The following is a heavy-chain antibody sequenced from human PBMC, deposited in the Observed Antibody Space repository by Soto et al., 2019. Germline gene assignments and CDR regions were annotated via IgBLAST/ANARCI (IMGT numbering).Heavy chain of an antibody. CDR3: AKGRGGSGSLTPRVDF. CDR1: GFTFNNYA. J-gene: IGHJ4*02. Sequence: EVQLLESGGGLVQHGGSLRLSCAASGFTFNNYAMTWVRQVPGKGLEWVSAFGGGGDTTSYADSVKGRFTVSRDGSKNTLYLQMSSLRAEDTALYYCAKGRGGSGSLTPRVDFWGQGTLVTVSS. CDR2: FGGGGDTT. D-gene: IGHD3-10*01. V-gene: IGHV3-23*01.